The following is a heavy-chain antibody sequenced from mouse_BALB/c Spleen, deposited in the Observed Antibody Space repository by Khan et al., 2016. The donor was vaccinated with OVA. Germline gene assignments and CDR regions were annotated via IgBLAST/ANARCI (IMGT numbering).Heavy chain of an antibody. V-gene: IGHV2-4*02. D-gene: IGHD2-4*01. J-gene: IGHJ1*01. CDR1: GFSLTNYG. Sequence: VKLLESGPGLVLPSQSLSITCTVSGFSLTNYGVHWIRQPPGKGLEWLGVIWSGGSTDYNTAFISRLNISKDNSKSQVFFKMSSLQADDTAIYYCARFYDYEGYFDVWGAGTAVTVSS. CDR3: ARFYDYEGYFDV. CDR2: IWSGGST.